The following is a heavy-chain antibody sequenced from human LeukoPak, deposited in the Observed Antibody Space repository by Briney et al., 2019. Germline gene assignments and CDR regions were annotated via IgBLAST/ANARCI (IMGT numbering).Heavy chain of an antibody. D-gene: IGHD6-25*01. CDR2: ISYDGSNK. Sequence: GRSLRLSCAASGFTFSSYGMHWVRQAPGKGLEWVAVISYDGSNKYYADSVKGRFTISRDNSKNTLYLRMNSLRAEDTAVYYCAKLVGSTSNFDYWGQGTLVTVSS. J-gene: IGHJ4*02. CDR3: AKLVGSTSNFDY. V-gene: IGHV3-30*18. CDR1: GFTFSSYG.